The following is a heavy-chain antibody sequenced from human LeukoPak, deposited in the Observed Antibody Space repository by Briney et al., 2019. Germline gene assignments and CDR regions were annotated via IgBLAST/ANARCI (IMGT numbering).Heavy chain of an antibody. Sequence: SETLSLTCTVSGGSISSSSYYWGWIRQPPGKGLEWIGSIYYSGSTYYNPSLKSRVTISVDTSKNQFSLKLSSVTAADTAVYYCARVRGRKQQLDIRGWFDPWGQGTLVTVSS. D-gene: IGHD6-13*01. CDR2: IYYSGST. V-gene: IGHV4-39*07. J-gene: IGHJ5*02. CDR3: ARVRGRKQQLDIRGWFDP. CDR1: GGSISSSSYY.